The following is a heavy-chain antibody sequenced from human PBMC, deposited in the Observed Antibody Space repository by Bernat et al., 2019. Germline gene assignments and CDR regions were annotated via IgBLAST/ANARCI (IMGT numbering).Heavy chain of an antibody. J-gene: IGHJ4*02. CDR1: GGSFSGYY. D-gene: IGHD3-3*01. CDR3: ARGHTYSRFLEWSLKTRFDY. CDR2: INHSGST. V-gene: IGHV4-34*01. Sequence: QVQLQQWGAGLLKPSETLSLTCAVYGGSFSGYYWSWIRQPPGKGLEWIGEINHSGSTNYNPSLKSRVTISVDTSKNQFSLKLSSVTAADTAVYYCARGHTYSRFLEWSLKTRFDYWGQGTLVTVSS.